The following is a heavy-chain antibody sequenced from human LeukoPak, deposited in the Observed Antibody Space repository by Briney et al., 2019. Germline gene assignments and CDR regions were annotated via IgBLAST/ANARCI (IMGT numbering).Heavy chain of an antibody. Sequence: ASVTVSFKASGYTFTNYFMHWVRQAPGQGLGWMGLINPSGDITSYAQQVRGRVTMTRDTSTSTLYMELSSLRSEDTAIYYCARAVEMANILDYWGQGTLVTVSS. J-gene: IGHJ4*02. CDR2: INPSGDIT. D-gene: IGHD5-24*01. CDR3: ARAVEMANILDY. CDR1: GYTFTNYF. V-gene: IGHV1-46*01.